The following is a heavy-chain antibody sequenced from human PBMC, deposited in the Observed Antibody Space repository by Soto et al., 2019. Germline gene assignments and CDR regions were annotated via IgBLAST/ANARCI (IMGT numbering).Heavy chain of an antibody. CDR2: ISWNSGIL. CDR1: GFTFDDYP. D-gene: IGHD3-3*01. CDR3: VKDGLTSIFGQVYYGVVI. Sequence: EVQLVESGGDLVQPGRSLRLSCAASGFTFDDYPMHWVRQAPGKGLEWVSGISWNSGILGYADSVRGRFSISRDNAKKYLYLQMNGLRPEYTALYFCVKDGLTSIFGQVYYGVVIWGRGTMVTVSS. J-gene: IGHJ3*02. V-gene: IGHV3-9*01.